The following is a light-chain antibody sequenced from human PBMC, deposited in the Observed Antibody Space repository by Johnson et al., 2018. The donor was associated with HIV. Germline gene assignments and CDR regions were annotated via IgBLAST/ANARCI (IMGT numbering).Light chain of an antibody. CDR1: VSNIESYF. Sequence: QSALTQPPSVSAAPGQTVNISCSGNVSNIESYFVSWYQQLPGAAPTLLIYEDNKRPSGIPDRFSGSKSGATATLGITGLQTGDEADYYCGIWDASLSPLYVLGTGTTIPVL. CDR3: GIWDASLSPLYV. J-gene: IGLJ1*01. CDR2: EDN. V-gene: IGLV1-51*02.